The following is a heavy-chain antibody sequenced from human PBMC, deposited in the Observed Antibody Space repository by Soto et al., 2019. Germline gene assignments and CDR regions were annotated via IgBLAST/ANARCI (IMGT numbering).Heavy chain of an antibody. CDR1: GGSISSYY. V-gene: IGHV4-59*08. J-gene: IGHJ4*02. CDR2: IYYSGST. CDR3: ARYGDYSGFDY. D-gene: IGHD4-17*01. Sequence: SETLSLTCTVSGGSISSYYWSWIRQPPGKGLEWIGYIYYSGSTNYNPSLKSRVTISVDTSKNQFSLKLSSVTAADTAVYYCARYGDYSGFDYWGQGTLVTVSS.